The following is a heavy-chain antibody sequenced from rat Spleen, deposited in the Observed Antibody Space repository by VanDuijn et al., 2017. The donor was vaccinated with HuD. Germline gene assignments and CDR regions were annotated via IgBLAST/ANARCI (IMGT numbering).Heavy chain of an antibody. J-gene: IGHJ2*01. CDR1: GFTFKNYW. CDR2: INFDGIRT. CDR3: ARHADYSTYILDG. D-gene: IGHD1-2*01. V-gene: IGHV5-29*01. Sequence: EVQLVESGGGLVQPGRSLKLSCVASGFTFKNYWMTWIRQAPTKGLEWVATINFDGIRTYYRDSVKGRFTISRDNATSTLYLQMDSLRSEDTATYYCARHADYSTYILDGWGQGVMVTVSS.